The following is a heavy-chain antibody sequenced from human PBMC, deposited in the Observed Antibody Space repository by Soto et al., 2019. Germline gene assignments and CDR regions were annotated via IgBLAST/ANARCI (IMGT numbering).Heavy chain of an antibody. J-gene: IGHJ4*02. V-gene: IGHV3-21*01. CDR2: ISSSSTYI. CDR3: ARASNIAARPAVKTPIDY. Sequence: GGSLRLSCAASGFTFSTYSMNWVRQAPGKGLERVSSISSSSTYIYYTDSVKGRFTISRDNAENSVYLQMNSLRAEDTAVYYCARASNIAARPAVKTPIDYWGQGTLVTVSS. CDR1: GFTFSTYS. D-gene: IGHD6-6*01.